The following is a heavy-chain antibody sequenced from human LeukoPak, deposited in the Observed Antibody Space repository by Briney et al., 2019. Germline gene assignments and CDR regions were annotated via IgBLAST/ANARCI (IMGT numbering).Heavy chain of an antibody. V-gene: IGHV3-7*03. J-gene: IGHJ4*02. CDR1: GFTFSIYW. CDR2: IKEDGSAK. CDR3: AKEGFDS. Sequence: GGSLRLSCAASGFTFSIYWMSWVRQAPGKGLEWVANIKEDGSAKYYVDSVKGRFAISRDNTKNSLYLQMNSLRAEDTAVYYCAKEGFDSWGQGTLVTVSS.